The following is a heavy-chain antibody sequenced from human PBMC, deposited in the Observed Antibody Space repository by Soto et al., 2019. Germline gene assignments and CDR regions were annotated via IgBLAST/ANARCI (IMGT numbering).Heavy chain of an antibody. Sequence: KPSETLSLTCTVSGGSISGYFWNWIRQPPGKGLEWIGYMSYTENTNYNPSLTSRVSISVDTSENQFPLNLNSVTAADTAVYYCARADTTIVPLVQWGQGALVTVSS. D-gene: IGHD3-10*01. CDR2: MSYTENT. CDR1: GGSISGYF. J-gene: IGHJ4*02. V-gene: IGHV4-59*13. CDR3: ARADTTIVPLVQ.